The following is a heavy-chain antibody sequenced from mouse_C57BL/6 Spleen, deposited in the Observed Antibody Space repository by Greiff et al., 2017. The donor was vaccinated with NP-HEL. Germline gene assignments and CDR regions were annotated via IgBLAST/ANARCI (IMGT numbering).Heavy chain of an antibody. CDR2: IYPGGGYT. CDR1: GYTFTNYW. Sequence: VQLQQSGAELVRPGTSVKMSCKASGYTFTNYWIGWAKQRPGHGLEWIGDIYPGGGYTNYNEKFKGKATLTADKSSSTAYMQFSSLTSEDSAIYYCARGRYDYDGAMDYWGQGTSVTVSS. V-gene: IGHV1-63*01. CDR3: ARGRYDYDGAMDY. J-gene: IGHJ4*01. D-gene: IGHD2-4*01.